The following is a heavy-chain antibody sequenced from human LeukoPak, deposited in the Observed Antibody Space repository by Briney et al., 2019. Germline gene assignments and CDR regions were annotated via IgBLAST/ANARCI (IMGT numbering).Heavy chain of an antibody. V-gene: IGHV3-23*01. Sequence: GGTLRLSCAASGFTFSNYGMNWVRQVPGKGLEWVSAISGSGGSTYYADSVKGRFTISRDNSRDTLSVQINSLRAEDTAVYYCAKLQSVVIPAAMLGFDYWGQGILVTVSS. CDR3: AKLQSVVIPAAMLGFDY. J-gene: IGHJ4*02. D-gene: IGHD2-2*01. CDR2: ISGSGGST. CDR1: GFTFSNYG.